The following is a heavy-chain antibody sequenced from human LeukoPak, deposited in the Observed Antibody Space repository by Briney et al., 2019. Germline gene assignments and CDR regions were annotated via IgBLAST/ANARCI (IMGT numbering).Heavy chain of an antibody. D-gene: IGHD6-19*01. Sequence: GGSLRLSCEASGFTVSSNYISWVRQAPGKGLEWVSVIYSGGSTYYADSVKGRFTISRDNSKNTLYLQMNSLRAEDTAVYYCARVTGYSSGWGGYFDLWGCGTLVTVSS. CDR3: ARVTGYSSGWGGYFDL. CDR1: GFTVSSNY. J-gene: IGHJ2*01. CDR2: IYSGGST. V-gene: IGHV3-53*01.